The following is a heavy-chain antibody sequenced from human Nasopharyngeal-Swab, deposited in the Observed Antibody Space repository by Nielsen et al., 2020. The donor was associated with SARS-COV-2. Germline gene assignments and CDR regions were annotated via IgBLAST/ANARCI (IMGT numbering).Heavy chain of an antibody. J-gene: IGHJ3*02. V-gene: IGHV3-33*01. CDR3: ARDIPFAVTGTTPPDAFDI. D-gene: IGHD1-7*01. CDR1: GFTFSSYG. Sequence: GGSLRLSCAASGFTFSSYGMHWVRQAPGKGLEWVAVIWYDGSNKYYADSVKGRFTTTRDNSKNTLYLQMNSLRAEDTAVYYCARDIPFAVTGTTPPDAFDIWGQGTMVTVSS. CDR2: IWYDGSNK.